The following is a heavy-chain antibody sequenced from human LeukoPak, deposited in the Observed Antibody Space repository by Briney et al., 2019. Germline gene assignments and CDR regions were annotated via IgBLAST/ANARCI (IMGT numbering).Heavy chain of an antibody. CDR2: IWYDGSNK. D-gene: IGHD1-7*01. CDR3: ANANELFY. J-gene: IGHJ4*02. Sequence: LSLTCTVSGGSISSYYWSWVRQAPGKGLEWVAVIWYDGSNKYYADSVKGRFTISRDNSKNTLYLQMNSLRAEDTAVYYCANANELFYWGQGTLVTVSS. CDR1: GGSISSYY. V-gene: IGHV3-33*08.